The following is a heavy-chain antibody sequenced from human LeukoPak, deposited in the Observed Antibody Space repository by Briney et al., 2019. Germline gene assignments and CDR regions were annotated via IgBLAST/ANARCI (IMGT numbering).Heavy chain of an antibody. CDR3: ATTVTTWGVFDY. V-gene: IGHV3-53*01. J-gene: IGHJ4*02. Sequence: GGSLRLSCAASGFTVSSNYMSWVRQAPGKGLEWVSVIYSGGSTYYADSVKGRFTISRDNSKNTLYLQMNSLRAEDTVVYYCATTVTTWGVFDYWGQGTLVTVSS. CDR2: IYSGGST. D-gene: IGHD4-17*01. CDR1: GFTVSSNY.